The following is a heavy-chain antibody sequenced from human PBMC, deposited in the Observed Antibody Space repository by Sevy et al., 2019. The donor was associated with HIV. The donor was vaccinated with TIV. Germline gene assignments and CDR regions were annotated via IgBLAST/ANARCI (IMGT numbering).Heavy chain of an antibody. V-gene: IGHV1-8*01. CDR2: LNPNSDNT. D-gene: IGHD2-21*02. CDR1: GYTFTSHD. CDR3: ASLVSCGGDCYYLDH. J-gene: IGHJ4*02. Sequence: ASVKVSCKASGYTFTSHDINWVRRASGQGLEWIGGLNPNSDNTGYGERFKGRVTMTRDSSISTAYMDLSSLTSEDTAVYYCASLVSCGGDCYYLDHWGQGTLVTVSS.